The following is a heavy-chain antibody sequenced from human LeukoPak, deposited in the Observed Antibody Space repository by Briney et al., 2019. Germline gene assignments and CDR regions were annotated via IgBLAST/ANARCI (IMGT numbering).Heavy chain of an antibody. CDR3: AKGHTYGLGESYLDF. CDR2: ISWNSGSI. D-gene: IGHD5-18*01. J-gene: IGHJ4*02. CDR1: GYTFDDYA. Sequence: GRSLRLSCEASGYTFDDYAMHWVRQAPGKGLEGVSAISWNSGSIGYADSVKGRFTISRDNGKNSLYLQMNSLRTEDTALYYCAKGHTYGLGESYLDFWGRGTLVSVSS. V-gene: IGHV3-9*01.